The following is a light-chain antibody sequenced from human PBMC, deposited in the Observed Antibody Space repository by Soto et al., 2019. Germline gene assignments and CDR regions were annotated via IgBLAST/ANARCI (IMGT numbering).Light chain of an antibody. V-gene: IGLV2-14*01. CDR1: SSDIGGYNF. CDR2: DVG. Sequence: QSALTQPASGSRSPGQSITIACTGTSSDIGGYNFVSWYQQHPGKAPKLLIYDVGNRPSGVSNRFSGSKSGHTASLTISGLQAEDEAHYYCNSYRTVSTYVFGTGTKLTLL. CDR3: NSYRTVSTYV. J-gene: IGLJ1*01.